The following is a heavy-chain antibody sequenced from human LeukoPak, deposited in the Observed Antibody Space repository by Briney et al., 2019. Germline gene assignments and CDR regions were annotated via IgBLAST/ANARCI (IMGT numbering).Heavy chain of an antibody. J-gene: IGHJ5*02. CDR2: ISGSGGST. CDR1: GFTFNSYA. D-gene: IGHD6-19*01. CDR3: ARPSSGWLGPAHFDP. Sequence: GGSLRLSCAASGFTFNSYAMSWVRQAPGKGLEWVSAISGSGGSTYYADSVKGRFTISRDNSKNTLYLQMNSLRAEDTAVYHCARPSSGWLGPAHFDPWGQGTLVTVSS. V-gene: IGHV3-23*01.